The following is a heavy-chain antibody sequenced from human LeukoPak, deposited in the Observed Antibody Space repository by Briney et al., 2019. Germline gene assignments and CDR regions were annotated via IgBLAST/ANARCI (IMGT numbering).Heavy chain of an antibody. CDR3: VAATQTGEIDY. CDR1: GGSISSSSYY. J-gene: IGHJ4*02. CDR2: IYYSGST. D-gene: IGHD2-15*01. Sequence: PSETLSLTCTVSGGSISSSSYYWGWIRQPTGKGLEWLGSIYYSGSTYYNPSLKSRVTISVDTSKNQFSLKLSSVTAADTAVSYCVAATQTGEIDYWGQGTLVTVSS. V-gene: IGHV4-39*07.